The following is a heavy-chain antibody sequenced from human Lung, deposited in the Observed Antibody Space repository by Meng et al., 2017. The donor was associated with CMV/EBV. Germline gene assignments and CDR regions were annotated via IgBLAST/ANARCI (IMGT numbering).Heavy chain of an antibody. V-gene: IGHV1-2*02. Sequence: YTFTGYYMHWVRQAPGQGLEWMGWINPNSGGTNYAQKFQGRVTMTRDTSISTAYMELSRLRSDDTAVYYCARTYCSGGSCSSIFDYWGQGTLVTVSS. J-gene: IGHJ4*02. CDR2: INPNSGGT. CDR3: ARTYCSGGSCSSIFDY. D-gene: IGHD2-15*01. CDR1: YTFTGYY.